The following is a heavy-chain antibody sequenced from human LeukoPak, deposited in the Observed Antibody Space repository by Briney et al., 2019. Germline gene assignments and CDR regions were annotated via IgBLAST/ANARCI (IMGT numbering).Heavy chain of an antibody. CDR2: VSTTGAST. V-gene: IGHV3-23*01. D-gene: IGHD4-23*01. Sequence: GGSLRLSCEASGFTFHTYAMSWVRQAPGKGLEWVSAVSTTGASTYYADSVKGRFTISRDNSKNTLSLQMDSLRVEDTALYYCAKDWTTVVTPKGYYFDSWGEGTLVAVSS. CDR3: AKDWTTVVTPKGYYFDS. J-gene: IGHJ4*02. CDR1: GFTFHTYA.